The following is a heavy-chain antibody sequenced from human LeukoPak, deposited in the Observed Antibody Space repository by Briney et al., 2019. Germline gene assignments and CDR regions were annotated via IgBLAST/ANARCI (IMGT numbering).Heavy chain of an antibody. Sequence: PGGSLRLSCAASGFTFNNYEMIWVRQAPGKGLEWLSYISSSGDRSLYADAVRGRATISRDNAKNSLYLQMNSLSTEDTAVYHCARESDSGGYRFDYWGQGSLVTVSS. CDR2: ISSSGDRS. CDR1: GFTFNNYE. V-gene: IGHV3-48*03. CDR3: ARESDSGGYRFDY. J-gene: IGHJ4*02. D-gene: IGHD3-22*01.